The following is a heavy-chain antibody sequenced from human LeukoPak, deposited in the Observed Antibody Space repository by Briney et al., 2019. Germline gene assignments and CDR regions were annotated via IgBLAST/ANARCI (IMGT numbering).Heavy chain of an antibody. Sequence: GSLRLSCAASGFTFSSYWMSWVRQAPGKGLEWVANIKQDGSEKYYVDSVKGRFTISRDNAKNSLYLQMNSLRAEDTAVYYCARETGGYYYDSSGYYWHYYYYYMDVWGKGTTVTVSS. CDR3: ARETGGYYYDSSGYYWHYYYYYMDV. D-gene: IGHD3-22*01. CDR2: IKQDGSEK. CDR1: GFTFSSYW. J-gene: IGHJ6*03. V-gene: IGHV3-7*01.